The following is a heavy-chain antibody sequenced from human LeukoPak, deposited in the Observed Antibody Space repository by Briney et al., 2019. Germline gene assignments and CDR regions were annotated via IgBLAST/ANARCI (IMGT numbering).Heavy chain of an antibody. CDR1: GGSISSGGYY. Sequence: SETLSLTCTVSGGSISSGGYYWSWIRQHPGKGLEWIGYIYYSGSTYYNPSLKSRVTISVDTSKNQFSLKLSSVTAADPAVYYCATELGYCSGGSCYSTVGWFDPWGQGTLVTVSS. V-gene: IGHV4-31*03. D-gene: IGHD2-15*01. J-gene: IGHJ5*02. CDR3: ATELGYCSGGSCYSTVGWFDP. CDR2: IYYSGST.